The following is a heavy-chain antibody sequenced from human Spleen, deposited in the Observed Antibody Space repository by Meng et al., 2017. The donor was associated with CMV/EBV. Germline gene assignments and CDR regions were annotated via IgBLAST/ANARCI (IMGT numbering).Heavy chain of an antibody. Sequence: GESLKISCAASGFTFSSYAMHWVRQAPGKGLEWVAVISYDGSNKYYADSVKGRFTISRDNSKNTLYLQMNSLRAEDTAVYYCANVVPDAIYYYYYGMDVWGQGTTVTVSS. CDR2: ISYDGSNK. V-gene: IGHV3-30*04. CDR1: GFTFSSYA. J-gene: IGHJ6*02. CDR3: ANVVPDAIYYYYYGMDV. D-gene: IGHD2-2*01.